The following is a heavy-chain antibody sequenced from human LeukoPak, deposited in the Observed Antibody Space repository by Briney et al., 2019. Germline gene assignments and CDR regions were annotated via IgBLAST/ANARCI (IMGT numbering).Heavy chain of an antibody. J-gene: IGHJ5*02. D-gene: IGHD6-19*01. Sequence: SETLSLTCTVSGGSISSYYWGWIRQPPGKGLEWIGSIYYSGSTYYNPSLKSRVTISVDTSKNQFSLKLSSVTAADTAVYYCARVCEGRGSSGWYVRSGDWFDPWGQGTLVTVSS. CDR2: IYYSGST. CDR3: ARVCEGRGSSGWYVRSGDWFDP. V-gene: IGHV4-39*07. CDR1: GGSISSYY.